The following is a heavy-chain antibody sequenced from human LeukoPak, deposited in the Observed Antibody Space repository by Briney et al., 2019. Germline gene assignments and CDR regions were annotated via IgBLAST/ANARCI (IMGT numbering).Heavy chain of an antibody. CDR1: GYSISSGYY. J-gene: IGHJ5*02. D-gene: IGHD6-13*01. CDR3: ARVYKSSWYLNWFDP. Sequence: SETLSLTCTVSGYSISSGYYWGWIRQPPGKGLEWIGSIFYSGSTNYNPSLRSRVTISVDTSKNQFSLKLSSVTAADTAVYYCARVYKSSWYLNWFDPWGQGTLVTVSS. CDR2: IFYSGST. V-gene: IGHV4-38-2*02.